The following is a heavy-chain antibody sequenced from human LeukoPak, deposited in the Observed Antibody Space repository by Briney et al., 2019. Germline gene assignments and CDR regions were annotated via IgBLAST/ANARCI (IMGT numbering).Heavy chain of an antibody. D-gene: IGHD3-16*01. CDR3: ARVGRGDHTWGSYYCDH. CDR1: GDSFSSYH. V-gene: IGHV4-59*01. Sequence: PSETLSLPCTVSGDSFSSYHWSWLRQPTGKGLEWIGYISSGGRTSYNPSLQSRVTISVDTSKNQFSLKLSSVTAADTAVYYCARVGRGDHTWGSYYCDHWGQGTLVSVSS. J-gene: IGHJ4*02. CDR2: ISSGGRT.